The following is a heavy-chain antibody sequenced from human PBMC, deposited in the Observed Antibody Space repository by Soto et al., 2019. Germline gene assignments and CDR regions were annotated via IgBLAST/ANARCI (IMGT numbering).Heavy chain of an antibody. D-gene: IGHD2-2*01. Sequence: ETLSLTCAVYGGSFSGYYWSWIRQPPGKGLEWIGEINHSGSTNYNPSLKSRVTISVDTSKNQFSLKLSSVTAADTAVYYCARMVGYCSSTSCMEGFDYWGQGTLVTVSS. J-gene: IGHJ4*02. V-gene: IGHV4-34*01. CDR1: GGSFSGYY. CDR2: INHSGST. CDR3: ARMVGYCSSTSCMEGFDY.